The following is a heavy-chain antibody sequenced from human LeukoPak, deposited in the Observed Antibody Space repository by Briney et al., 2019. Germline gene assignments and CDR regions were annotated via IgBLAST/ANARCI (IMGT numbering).Heavy chain of an antibody. Sequence: PSETLSLTCTVSGGSINTYHWGWVRQPAGKGLEWIGRIHTSGSTYYNPSLKSRVTMSIDTSKNQFSLKLSSVTVADTAVYYCARDHNRNWGEFDPWGQGALVTVSS. CDR1: GGSINTYH. CDR2: IHTSGST. CDR3: ARDHNRNWGEFDP. V-gene: IGHV4-4*07. J-gene: IGHJ5*02. D-gene: IGHD1-7*01.